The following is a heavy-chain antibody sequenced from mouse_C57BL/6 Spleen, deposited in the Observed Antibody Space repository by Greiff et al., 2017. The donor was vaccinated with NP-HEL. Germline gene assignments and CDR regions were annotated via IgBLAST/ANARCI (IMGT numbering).Heavy chain of an antibody. Sequence: QVHVKQPGAEPVKPGASVKLSCKASGYTFTSYWMHWVKQRPGQGLEWIGMIHPNSGSTNYNEKFKSKATLTVDKSSSTAYMQLSSLTSEESAVYYCARGYYYGGSRYWYFDVWGTGTTVTVSS. CDR2: IHPNSGST. CDR1: GYTFTSYW. V-gene: IGHV1-64*01. D-gene: IGHD1-1*01. CDR3: ARGYYYGGSRYWYFDV. J-gene: IGHJ1*03.